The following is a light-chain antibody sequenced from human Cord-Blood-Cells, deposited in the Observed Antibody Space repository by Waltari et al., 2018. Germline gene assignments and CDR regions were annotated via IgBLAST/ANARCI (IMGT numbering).Light chain of an antibody. CDR1: SSDVGSYNL. CDR3: CSYAGSSTLV. CDR2: EGS. V-gene: IGLV2-23*01. Sequence: QSALTQPASASGSPGQSLPISCTGPSSDVGSYNLLSWYQQHPGKAPKLMIYEGSKRPSGVSNRFSGSKSGNTASLTISGLQAEDEADYYCCSYAGSSTLVFGGGTKLTVL. J-gene: IGLJ2*01.